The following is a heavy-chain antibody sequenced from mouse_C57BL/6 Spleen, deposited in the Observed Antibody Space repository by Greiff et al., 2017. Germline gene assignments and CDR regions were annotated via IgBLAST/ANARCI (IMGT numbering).Heavy chain of an antibody. Sequence: VQLQQSGTELVKPGASVKLSCKASGYTFTSYWMHWVKQRPGQGLEWIGNINPSNGGTNYNEKFKSKATLTVDKSSSTAYMQLSSLTSEDSAVYYCAREVYDYDFPWFAYWGQGTLVTVSA. CDR3: AREVYDYDFPWFAY. CDR1: GYTFTSYW. J-gene: IGHJ3*01. CDR2: INPSNGGT. V-gene: IGHV1-53*01. D-gene: IGHD2-4*01.